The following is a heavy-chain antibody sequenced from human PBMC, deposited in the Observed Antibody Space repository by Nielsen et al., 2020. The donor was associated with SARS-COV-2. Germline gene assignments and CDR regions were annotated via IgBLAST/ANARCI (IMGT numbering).Heavy chain of an antibody. D-gene: IGHD3-3*01. J-gene: IGHJ4*02. CDR2: INHSGST. CDR3: ARLSQWSGYYQDDY. Sequence: WIRQPPGKGLEWIGEINHSGSTNYNPSLKSRVTISVDTSKNQFSLKLSSVTAADTAVYYCARLSQWSGYYQDDYWGQGTLVTVSS. V-gene: IGHV4-34*01.